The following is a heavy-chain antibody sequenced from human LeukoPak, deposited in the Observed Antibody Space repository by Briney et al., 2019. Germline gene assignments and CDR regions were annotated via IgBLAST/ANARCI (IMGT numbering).Heavy chain of an antibody. CDR3: ASERPSSSWYDY. Sequence: GGSLRLSCAASGFTFGSYSMNWVRQAPGKGLEWVSSISSSSSYIYYADSVKGRFTISRDNAKNSLYLQMTSLRAEDTAVYYCASERPSSSWYDYWGQGALVTVSS. D-gene: IGHD6-13*01. J-gene: IGHJ4*02. CDR2: ISSSSSYI. CDR1: GFTFGSYS. V-gene: IGHV3-21*01.